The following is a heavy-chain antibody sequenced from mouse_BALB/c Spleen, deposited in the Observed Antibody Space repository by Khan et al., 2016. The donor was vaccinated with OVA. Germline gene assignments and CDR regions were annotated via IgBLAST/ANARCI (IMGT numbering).Heavy chain of an antibody. J-gene: IGHJ2*01. V-gene: IGHV1-7*01. CDR1: GYTFSNYW. Sequence: QVQLQQSGAELAKPGASVKMSCKASGYTFSNYWIHWVKQRPGQGLEWIGYINPSSGHTYYNQTFNDKATLTTDKSSSIAYMQLSSLTSEDSAVYYCARDRIDYWGQGTTLTVSS. CDR2: INPSSGHT. CDR3: ARDRIDY.